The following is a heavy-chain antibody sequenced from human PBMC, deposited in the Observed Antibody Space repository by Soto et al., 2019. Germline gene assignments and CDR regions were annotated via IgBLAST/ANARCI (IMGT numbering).Heavy chain of an antibody. CDR1: GESFSGYY. CDR3: AILFAQVIPAHTTPYFYYGMDV. V-gene: IGHV4-34*01. CDR2: INHSGST. J-gene: IGHJ6*02. Sequence: PSEILSLTCAAYGESFSGYYWSWIRQPPGKGLEWIGEINHSGSTNYNPSLKSRVTISVDTSKNQFSLQMSSVTAADTAVYYCAILFAQVIPAHTTPYFYYGMDVWGQGTTVTVSS. D-gene: IGHD2-2*01.